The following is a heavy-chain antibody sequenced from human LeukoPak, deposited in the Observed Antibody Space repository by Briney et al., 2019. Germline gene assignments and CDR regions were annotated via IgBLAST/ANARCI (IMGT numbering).Heavy chain of an antibody. CDR3: ARDKGYAVDQ. D-gene: IGHD5-12*01. CDR2: IKSDGST. Sequence: GGSLRLSCAASGFTFSSYWMHWVGQAPGQGLVWVSLIKSDGSTNYADSVKGRFTISRDNAQNTLYLQMNSLRAEDTAVYYCARDKGYAVDQWGQGTLVTVSS. CDR1: GFTFSSYW. V-gene: IGHV3-74*01. J-gene: IGHJ4*02.